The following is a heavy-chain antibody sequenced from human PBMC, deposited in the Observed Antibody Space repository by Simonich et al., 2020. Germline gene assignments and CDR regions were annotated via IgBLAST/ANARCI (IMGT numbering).Heavy chain of an antibody. Sequence: EVQLLESGGGLVQPGGSLRLSFAASGFTFSSYAMSWVRQAPGKGREWVSGISCSGGRTYYADSVKGRFTISRDNSKNTLYLQMNSLRAEDTAVYYCATYYFDYWGQGTLVTVSS. CDR3: ATYYFDY. V-gene: IGHV3-23*01. J-gene: IGHJ4*02. CDR1: GFTFSSYA. CDR2: ISCSGGRT.